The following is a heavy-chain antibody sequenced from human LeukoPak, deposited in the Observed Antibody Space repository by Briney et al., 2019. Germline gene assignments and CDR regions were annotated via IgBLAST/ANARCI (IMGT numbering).Heavy chain of an antibody. CDR2: ISSTGSAI. J-gene: IGHJ4*02. D-gene: IGHD2-15*01. Sequence: PGGSLRLSCAASGFTFSSYEVNWGRQAPGKGLEWVSYISSTGSAIYYADSVRGRFTISRDNAKNSLYLQMNSLRAEDTAVYYCASGYSVTDYWGQGTLVTVSS. CDR1: GFTFSSYE. CDR3: ASGYSVTDY. V-gene: IGHV3-48*03.